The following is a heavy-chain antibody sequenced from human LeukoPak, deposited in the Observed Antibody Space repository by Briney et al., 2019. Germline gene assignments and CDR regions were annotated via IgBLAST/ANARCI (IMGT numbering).Heavy chain of an antibody. CDR2: INADGSST. V-gene: IGHV3-74*01. J-gene: IGHJ4*02. CDR1: GFTFSRYW. Sequence: PGGSLRLPCAASGFTFSRYWMHWVRQAPGKGLVWVSRINADGSSTNYADSVRGRFTISRDNAKNTVYLQMNSLRAEDTAVYFCARDIGAPDDYWGQGTLVTVSS. CDR3: ARDIGAPDDY. D-gene: IGHD3-10*01.